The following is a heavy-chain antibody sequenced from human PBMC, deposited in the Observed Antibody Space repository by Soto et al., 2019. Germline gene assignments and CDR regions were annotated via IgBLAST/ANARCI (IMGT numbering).Heavy chain of an antibody. CDR1: GDSVSSNSAA. CDR2: TYYRSKWYN. CDR3: ARDRGSSSGWLNNWFDP. J-gene: IGHJ5*02. V-gene: IGHV6-1*01. D-gene: IGHD6-19*01. Sequence: PSQTLSLTCAISGDSVSSNSAAWNWIRQSPSRGLEWLGRTYYRSKWYNDYAVSVKSRITINPDTSKIQFSLQLNSVTPEDTAVYYCARDRGSSSGWLNNWFDPWGQGTLVTVSS.